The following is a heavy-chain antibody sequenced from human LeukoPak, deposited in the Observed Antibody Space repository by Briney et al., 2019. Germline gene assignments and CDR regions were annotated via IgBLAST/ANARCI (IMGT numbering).Heavy chain of an antibody. CDR2: IYTSGST. J-gene: IGHJ3*02. Sequence: SETLSLTCTVSGGSISSYYWSWVRQPAGKGLEWIGRIYTSGSTNYNPSLKSRVTMSVDTSKNQFSLKLSSVTAADTAVYYCARDRYGGNSEAFDIWGRGTMVTVSS. D-gene: IGHD4-23*01. V-gene: IGHV4-4*07. CDR1: GGSISSYY. CDR3: ARDRYGGNSEAFDI.